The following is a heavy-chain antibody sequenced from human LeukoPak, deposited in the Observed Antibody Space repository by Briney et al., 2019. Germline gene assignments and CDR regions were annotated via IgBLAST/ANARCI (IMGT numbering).Heavy chain of an antibody. CDR3: AKEYRQPHPDPFDY. CDR2: LSGSGGRT. V-gene: IGHV3-23*01. CDR1: GFTFSGSA. Sequence: PGGSLRLSCAASGFTFSGSAMHWVRQASGKGLEWVSGLSGSGGRTYYADSVKGRFTISRDNSKNTLYLQMNSLRADDTAVYFCAKEYRQPHPDPFDYWGQGTLVTVSS. D-gene: IGHD1-14*01. J-gene: IGHJ4*02.